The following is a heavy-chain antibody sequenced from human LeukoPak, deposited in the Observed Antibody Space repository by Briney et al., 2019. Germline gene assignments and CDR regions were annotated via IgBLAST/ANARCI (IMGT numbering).Heavy chain of an antibody. J-gene: IGHJ5*02. CDR1: GGSISSSSYY. CDR3: ARRAYCGGDCSWFDP. D-gene: IGHD2-21*01. V-gene: IGHV4-39*01. CDR2: IYYSGST. Sequence: SETLPLTCTVSGGSISSSSYYWGWIRQPPGKGLEWIGSIYYSGSTYYNPSLKSRVTISVDTSKNQFSLKLSSVTAADTAVYYCARRAYCGGDCSWFDPWGQGTLVTVSS.